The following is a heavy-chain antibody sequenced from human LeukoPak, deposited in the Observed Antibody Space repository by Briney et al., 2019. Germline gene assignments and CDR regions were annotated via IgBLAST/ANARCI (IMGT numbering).Heavy chain of an antibody. D-gene: IGHD2-2*01. CDR2: IYYSGST. CDR3: ARLASTNWFDP. Sequence: PSETLSLTCTVSGGSISSYYWSWLRQPPGKGLEWIGYIYYSGSTNYNPSLKSRVTISVDTSKNQFSLKLSSVTAADTAVYYCARLASTNWFDPWGQGTLVTVSS. CDR1: GGSISSYY. V-gene: IGHV4-59*01. J-gene: IGHJ5*02.